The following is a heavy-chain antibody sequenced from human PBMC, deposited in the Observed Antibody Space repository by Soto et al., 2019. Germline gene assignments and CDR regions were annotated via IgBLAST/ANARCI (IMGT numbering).Heavy chain of an antibody. D-gene: IGHD2-8*01. CDR3: ARDLADTQDPNGGNGANWFDP. CDR2: IYTSGST. Sequence: QVQLQESGPGLVKPSETLSLTCTVSGGSISSYYWSWIRQPARKGLEWIGRIYTSGSTNYNPSLKSRVTMSVDTSKNQFSLKLSSVTAADTAVYYCARDLADTQDPNGGNGANWFDPWGQGTLVTVSS. CDR1: GGSISSYY. J-gene: IGHJ5*02. V-gene: IGHV4-4*07.